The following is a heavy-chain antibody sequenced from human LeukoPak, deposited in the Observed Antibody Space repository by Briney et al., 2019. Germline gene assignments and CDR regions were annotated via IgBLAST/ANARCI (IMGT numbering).Heavy chain of an antibody. V-gene: IGHV3-23*01. J-gene: IGHJ5*02. CDR2: ISGSGGST. CDR1: GFTFSSYA. D-gene: IGHD4-11*01. Sequence: GGSLRLSCAASGFTFSSYAMSWVRQAPGKGLEWVSAISGSGGSTYYADSVKGRFTISRDNSKNTLYLQMNSLRAEDTAVYYCAMGAIMTTVDVVGWFDPWGQGTLVTVSS. CDR3: AMGAIMTTVDVVGWFDP.